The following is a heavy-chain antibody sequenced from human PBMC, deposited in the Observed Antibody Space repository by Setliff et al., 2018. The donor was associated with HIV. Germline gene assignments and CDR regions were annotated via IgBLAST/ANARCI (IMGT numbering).Heavy chain of an antibody. J-gene: IGHJ4*02. CDR2: INPADSDT. Sequence: GESLKISCKGSAYSFTTFWIAWVRQMPGKGLEWMGIINPADSDTRYSPSFQGQVTFSADKSINTAYLQWSGLKASSTAIYYCARLPGGSVYYVDYWGQGTLVTVSS. CDR1: AYSFTTFW. D-gene: IGHD3-10*01. V-gene: IGHV5-51*01. CDR3: ARLPGGSVYYVDY.